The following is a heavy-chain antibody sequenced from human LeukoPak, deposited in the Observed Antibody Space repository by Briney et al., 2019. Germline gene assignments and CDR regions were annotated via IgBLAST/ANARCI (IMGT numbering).Heavy chain of an antibody. J-gene: IGHJ6*03. Sequence: PGGSLRLSCAASGFNFRSNSMHWVRQAPGKGLEWVSSISSTSNYIYYADSVKGRFTISRDNTKNSLYLQMNSLRAEDTAVYYCARATIRVNGDGRDYYSYFDVWGKGTTVTVSS. CDR1: GFNFRSNS. CDR3: ARATIRVNGDGRDYYSYFDV. V-gene: IGHV3-21*01. D-gene: IGHD5-24*01. CDR2: ISSTSNYI.